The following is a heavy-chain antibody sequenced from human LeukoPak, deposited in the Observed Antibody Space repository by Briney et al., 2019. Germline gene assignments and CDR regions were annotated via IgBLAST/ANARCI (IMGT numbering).Heavy chain of an antibody. CDR1: GGSITSSSYH. Sequence: SETLSLTCTVSGGSITSSSYHWGWIRQPPGKGLEWIGSIYYTGTTYYNPSLKSRVSIFVDTSKNQFSLKLSSVTAADTAVYYCARGAPGAVAVLVYWGQGTLVTVSS. D-gene: IGHD6-19*01. CDR3: ARGAPGAVAVLVY. V-gene: IGHV4-39*07. J-gene: IGHJ4*02. CDR2: IYYTGTT.